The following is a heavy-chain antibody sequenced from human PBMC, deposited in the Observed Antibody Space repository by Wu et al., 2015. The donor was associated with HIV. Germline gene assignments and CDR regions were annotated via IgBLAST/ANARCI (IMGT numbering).Heavy chain of an antibody. CDR3: ARDPRSDPRIQLRRRAGDAFDI. V-gene: IGHV1-18*01. CDR2: IRVKDGNT. D-gene: IGHD5-18*01. CDR1: GYTFTNFG. Sequence: QVQLVQSGPEVKKPGASVKVSCKASGYTFTNFGLSWVRQAPGQGFEWMGSIRVKDGNTNSAQNFQARLTMTTDTSTRTAYMELRSLRFDDTAIYYCARDPRSDPRIQLRRRAGDAFDIWGQGTMVTVSS. J-gene: IGHJ3*02.